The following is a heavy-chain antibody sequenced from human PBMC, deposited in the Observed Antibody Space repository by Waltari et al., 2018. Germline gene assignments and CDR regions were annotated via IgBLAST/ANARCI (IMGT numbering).Heavy chain of an antibody. J-gene: IGHJ4*02. CDR3: ARVLLGCSYTSGDLDN. Sequence: QVQLQESGPGLVKPSGTLSLTCAVSGDSISRSDWWNWVRQSPGKGLEWIGEISHYGTTKYDPSLKSRVTISLDTSKNHFSRNLSSVTAADTAVYYCARVLLGCSYTSGDLDNWGPGTLVTVSP. CDR2: ISHYGTT. CDR1: GDSISRSDW. V-gene: IGHV4-4*02. D-gene: IGHD2-15*01.